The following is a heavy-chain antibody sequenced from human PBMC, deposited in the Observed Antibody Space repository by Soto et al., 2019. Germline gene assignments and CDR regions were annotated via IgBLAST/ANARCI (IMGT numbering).Heavy chain of an antibody. CDR3: ATDDYGIFPY. D-gene: IGHD3-10*01. CDR1: GYPFTTYY. V-gene: IGHV1-2*02. CDR2: IDPRSGGT. Sequence: ASGKGSCKGSGYPFTTYYIHWVRQAPGQGLEWMGWIDPRSGGTVYEQKFQGRVTMTRDTSISTVYMDLSGLTSDDTALYYCATDDYGIFPYWGQGSLVTVSS. J-gene: IGHJ4*02.